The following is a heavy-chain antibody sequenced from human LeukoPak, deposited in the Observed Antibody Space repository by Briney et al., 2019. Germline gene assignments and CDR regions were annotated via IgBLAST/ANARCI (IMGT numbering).Heavy chain of an antibody. CDR2: IYTSGTT. CDR1: GGPINSGNFY. D-gene: IGHD2-15*01. CDR3: ARSELSCSGGSCPTRYAFDI. Sequence: PSQTLSLTCTVSGGPINSGNFYWTWIRQPAGKGLEWIGHIYTSGTTYYSPSLRSRVTISLDTSKNQFSLKLTSVTAADTALYYCARSELSCSGGSCPTRYAFDIWGQGTVVTASS. V-gene: IGHV4-61*09. J-gene: IGHJ3*02.